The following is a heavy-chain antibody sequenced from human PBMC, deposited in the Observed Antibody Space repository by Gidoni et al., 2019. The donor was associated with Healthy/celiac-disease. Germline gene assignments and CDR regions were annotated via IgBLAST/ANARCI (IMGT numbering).Heavy chain of an antibody. CDR3: TSYDYVWGSYQDY. CDR2: IKSKTDGGTT. J-gene: IGHJ4*02. CDR1: GFTFSNAW. Sequence: EVQLVESGGGLVKPGGSLRLACAASGFTFSNAWMNWVRQAPGKGLEWVGRIKSKTDGGTTDYAAPVKGRFTISRDDSKNTLYLQMNSLKTEDTAVYYCTSYDYVWGSYQDYWGQGTLVTVSS. V-gene: IGHV3-15*07. D-gene: IGHD3-16*02.